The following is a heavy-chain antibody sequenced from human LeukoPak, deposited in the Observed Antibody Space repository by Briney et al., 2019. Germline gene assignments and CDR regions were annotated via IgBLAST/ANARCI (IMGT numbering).Heavy chain of an antibody. CDR1: GFTFSSYA. CDR2: ISGSGGST. V-gene: IGHV3-23*01. CDR3: AKDRVTTSYYFDY. J-gene: IGHJ4*02. Sequence: GGSLRLSCLASGFTFSSYAMSWVRQAPGKGLAWVSAISGSGGSTYYADSVKGRFTISRDNSKNTLYLQMNSLRAEDTAVYYCAKDRVTTSYYFDYWGQGTLVTVSS. D-gene: IGHD4-17*01.